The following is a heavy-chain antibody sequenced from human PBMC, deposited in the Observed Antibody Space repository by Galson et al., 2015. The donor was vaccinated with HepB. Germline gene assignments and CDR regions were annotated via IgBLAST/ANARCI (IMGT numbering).Heavy chain of an antibody. CDR1: GGSISSYY. CDR3: AREDGDPSWFDP. J-gene: IGHJ5*02. D-gene: IGHD4-17*01. CDR2: IYYSGST. Sequence: SETLSLTCTVSGGSISSYYWSWIRQPPGKGLEWIGYIYYSGSTNYNPSLKSRVTISVDTSKNQFSLKLSSVTAADTAVYYCAREDGDPSWFDPWGQGTLVTVSS. V-gene: IGHV4-59*01.